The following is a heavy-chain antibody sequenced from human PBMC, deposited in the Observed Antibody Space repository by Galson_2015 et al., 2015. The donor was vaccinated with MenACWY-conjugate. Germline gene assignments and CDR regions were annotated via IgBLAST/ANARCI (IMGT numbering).Heavy chain of an antibody. CDR2: IIPFLGIP. CDR1: GSIFNNYA. D-gene: IGHD2-2*01. J-gene: IGHJ4*02. Sequence: SVKVSCKASGSIFNNYAISWVRQAPGQGLEWVGRIIPFLGIPTYAQKFQGRVTITATKSTTTVYMELSSLTSEDTAVYYCARIVTTDCGSTSCFDYWGQGTLVTVSS. V-gene: IGHV1-69*04. CDR3: ARIVTTDCGSTSCFDY.